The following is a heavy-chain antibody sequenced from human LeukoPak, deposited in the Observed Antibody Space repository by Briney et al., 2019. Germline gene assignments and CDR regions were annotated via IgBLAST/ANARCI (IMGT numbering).Heavy chain of an antibody. J-gene: IGHJ5*02. V-gene: IGHV4-34*01. D-gene: IGHD2-2*01. CDR1: GGSFSGYY. CDR2: INHSGST. CDR3: ARRAGYCSSTSCYRWMNWFDP. Sequence: SETLSLTCGVYGGSFSGYYWSWIRQPPGKGLEWIGEINHSGSTNYNPSLKSRVTISVDTSKNQFSLKLSSVTAADTAVYYCARRAGYCSSTSCYRWMNWFDPWGQGTLVTVSS.